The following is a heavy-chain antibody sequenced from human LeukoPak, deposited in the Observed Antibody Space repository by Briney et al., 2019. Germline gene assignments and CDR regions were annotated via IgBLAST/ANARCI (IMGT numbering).Heavy chain of an antibody. Sequence: ASVKVSCKASGYTFTNYGISWVRQAPGQGLEWMGWISAYNGNTNYAQKLQGRVTMTTDSSTNTAYMELRSLRSDDTAVYYCARTHYDILTGFYKGIDFWGQGTLVTVSS. CDR2: ISAYNGNT. CDR3: ARTHYDILTGFYKGIDF. CDR1: GYTFTNYG. J-gene: IGHJ4*02. D-gene: IGHD3-9*01. V-gene: IGHV1-18*01.